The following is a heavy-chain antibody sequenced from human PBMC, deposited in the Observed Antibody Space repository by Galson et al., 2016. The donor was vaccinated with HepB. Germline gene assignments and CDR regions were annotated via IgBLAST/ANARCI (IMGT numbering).Heavy chain of an antibody. CDR3: ARERAETVAQGVIRVHRIHYYYGMDV. CDR1: GFYFSDYS. Sequence: SLRLSCAASGFYFSDYSMNWVRQAPGKGLEWLSYISANSDSTYYADSVKGRFTISRDNAKNSLYLRMNSLRDEDTAVYYCARERAETVAQGVIRVHRIHYYYGMDVWGQGTTVTASS. V-gene: IGHV3-48*02. D-gene: IGHD3-10*01. CDR2: ISANSDST. J-gene: IGHJ6*02.